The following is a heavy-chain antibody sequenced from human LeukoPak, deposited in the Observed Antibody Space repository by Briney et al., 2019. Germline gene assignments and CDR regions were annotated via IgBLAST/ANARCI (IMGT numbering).Heavy chain of an antibody. D-gene: IGHD3-22*01. CDR1: GFTFSNYW. CDR2: IKGDGSYK. V-gene: IGHV3-7*03. CDR3: ATSADSSGND. Sequence: GGSLRLSCAASGFTFSNYWMSWVRQAPGKGLEWVANIKGDGSYKYYVDSVKGRFTISRDNAKSSVYLQMNTLRAEDTAVYYCATSADSSGNDWGQGTLVTVSS. J-gene: IGHJ4*02.